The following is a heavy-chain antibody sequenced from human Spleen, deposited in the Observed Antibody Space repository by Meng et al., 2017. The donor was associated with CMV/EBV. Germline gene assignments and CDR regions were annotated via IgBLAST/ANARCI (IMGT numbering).Heavy chain of an antibody. J-gene: IGHJ5*02. CDR3: ARLDGDGYNLNWFDP. D-gene: IGHD5-24*01. V-gene: IGHV3-21*01. CDR1: GFTFSTYM. Sequence: GGSLRLSCAASGFTFSTYMMNWVRQAPGKGLEWVSSISSSSSYIYYADSVKGRFTISRDNAKNSLYLQMNSLRAEDTAVYYCARLDGDGYNLNWFDPWGQGTLVTVSS. CDR2: ISSSSSYI.